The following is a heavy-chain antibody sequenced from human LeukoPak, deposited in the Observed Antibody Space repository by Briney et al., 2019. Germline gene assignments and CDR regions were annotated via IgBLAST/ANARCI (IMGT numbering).Heavy chain of an antibody. CDR2: IKQDGSEK. CDR1: GFPFSSYW. Sequence: GGSLRLSWAASGFPFSSYWMSWVRQAPGKGLEWVANIKQDGSEKYYVDSVKGRFTISRDNAKNSLYLQMNSLRAEDTAVYYCARDDSSGYYGDWGQGTLVTVSS. CDR3: ARDDSSGYYGD. J-gene: IGHJ4*02. D-gene: IGHD3-22*01. V-gene: IGHV3-7*01.